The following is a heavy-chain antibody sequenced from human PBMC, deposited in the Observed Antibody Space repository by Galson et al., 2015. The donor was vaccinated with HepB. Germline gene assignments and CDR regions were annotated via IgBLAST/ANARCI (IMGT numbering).Heavy chain of an antibody. CDR3: ARQLELAAAGTQGLPIYYYYYGMDV. CDR1: GGTFSSYA. J-gene: IGHJ6*02. V-gene: IGHV1-69*06. D-gene: IGHD6-13*01. Sequence: SVKVSCKASGGTFSSYAISWVRQAPGQGLEWMGGIIPIFGTANYAQKFQGRVTITADKSTSTAYMELSSLRSEDTAVYYCARQLELAAAGTQGLPIYYYYYGMDVWGQGTTVTVSS. CDR2: IIPIFGTA.